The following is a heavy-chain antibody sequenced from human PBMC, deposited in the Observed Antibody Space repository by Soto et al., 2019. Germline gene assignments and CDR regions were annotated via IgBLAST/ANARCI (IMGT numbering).Heavy chain of an antibody. CDR1: GFTFSSYG. D-gene: IGHD5-12*01. J-gene: IGHJ4*02. Sequence: GGSLRLSCAASGFTFSSYGMHWVRQAPGKGLEWVAVISYDGSNKYYADSVKGRFTISRDNSKNTLYLQMNSLRAEDTAVYYCAKDDGNMVATTPDYWGQGTLVTVSS. V-gene: IGHV3-30*18. CDR2: ISYDGSNK. CDR3: AKDDGNMVATTPDY.